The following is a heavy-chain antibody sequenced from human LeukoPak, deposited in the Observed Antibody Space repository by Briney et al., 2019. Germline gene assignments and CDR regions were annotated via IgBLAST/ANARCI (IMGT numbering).Heavy chain of an antibody. J-gene: IGHJ4*02. V-gene: IGHV3-15*01. D-gene: IGHD3-22*01. Sequence: GGSLRLSCAASGFTFTNAWMGWVRQAPGKGLEWVGRIKSKTDGGTTDYAAPVKGRFTISRDDSENTLYLQMNSLKTEDTAVYYCTTDPYDSSGYFDYWGQGTLVTVSS. CDR1: GFTFTNAW. CDR3: TTDPYDSSGYFDY. CDR2: IKSKTDGGTT.